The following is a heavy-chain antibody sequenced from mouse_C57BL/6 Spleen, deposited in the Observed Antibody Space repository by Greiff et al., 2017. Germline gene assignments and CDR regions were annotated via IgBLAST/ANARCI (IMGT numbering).Heavy chain of an antibody. CDR1: GYAFTNYL. D-gene: IGHD1-1*01. V-gene: IGHV1-54*01. CDR2: INPGSGGT. J-gene: IGHJ2*01. Sequence: VQLQQSGAELVRPGTSVKVSCKASGYAFTNYLIEWVKQRPGQGLEWIGVINPGSGGTNYNEKFKGKATLTADKSSSTAYMQLSSLTSEDSAVXFCARGGSSLYYFDYWGQGTTRTVSS. CDR3: ARGGSSLYYFDY.